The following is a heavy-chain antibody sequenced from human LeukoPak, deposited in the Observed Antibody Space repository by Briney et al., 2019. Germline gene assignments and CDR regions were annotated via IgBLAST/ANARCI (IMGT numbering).Heavy chain of an antibody. D-gene: IGHD3-16*01. CDR3: ARDHTDFGSFAGYAFYAFDM. Sequence: PSPTLSLTYTVSGGSIRSFYWSWIRQPPGKGRVLIAHIYYSGSINYNATLNSRITISVDTSKNHFSLKFFYLPTWDPTVYDCARDHTDFGSFAGYAFYAFDMWGQGTMVTVAS. V-gene: IGHV4-59*13. CDR2: IYYSGSI. J-gene: IGHJ3*02. CDR1: GGSIRSFY.